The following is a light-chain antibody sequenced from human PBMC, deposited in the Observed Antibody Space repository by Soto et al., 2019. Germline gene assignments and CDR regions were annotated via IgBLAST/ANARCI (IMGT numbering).Light chain of an antibody. CDR1: QSVSSSY. J-gene: IGKJ3*01. Sequence: EIVLTQSPGTLSLSPGERATLSCRASQSVSSSYLAWYQQKPGQAPRLLIYATSNRATGIPDRFSGSGSGADFTLTISRLEPEDFAVSYCQQYGNSPVFTFGPGTKVDIK. CDR3: QQYGNSPVFT. V-gene: IGKV3-20*01. CDR2: ATS.